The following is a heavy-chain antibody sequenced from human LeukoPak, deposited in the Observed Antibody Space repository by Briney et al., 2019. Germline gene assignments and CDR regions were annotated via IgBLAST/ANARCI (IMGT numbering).Heavy chain of an antibody. J-gene: IGHJ4*02. D-gene: IGHD6-13*01. CDR3: AREVVAAAGTVDY. CDR2: IVYTASA. CDR1: GGSISSYY. V-gene: IGHV4-59*01. Sequence: SETLSLTCTVSGGSISSYYWSWIRQPPGKGLEWIGHIVYTASANYNPSLDSRVTISVDTSKNQFSLKLSSVTAADTAVYYCAREVVAAAGTVDYWGQGALVIVSS.